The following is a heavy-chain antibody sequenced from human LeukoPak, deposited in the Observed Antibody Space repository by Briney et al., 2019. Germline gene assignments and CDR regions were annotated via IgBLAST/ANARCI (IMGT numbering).Heavy chain of an antibody. V-gene: IGHV3-73*01. D-gene: IGHD1-20*01. Sequence: GGSLRLSCAASGFTLSGSTMHWVRQASGKGLEWVGRIGNKATNYATAYAASVKGRFTISRDDSKNTAYLQMNSLKTEDTAVYYCTRSLNWIREYWGQGTLVTVSS. CDR1: GFTLSGST. CDR3: TRSLNWIREY. CDR2: IGNKATNYAT. J-gene: IGHJ4*02.